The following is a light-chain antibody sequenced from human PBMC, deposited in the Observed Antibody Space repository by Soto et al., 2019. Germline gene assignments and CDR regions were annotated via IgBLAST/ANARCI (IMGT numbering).Light chain of an antibody. CDR2: EVN. Sequence: QSALTQPASVSGSPGKSITLSCTGTSSDVGNYNLVSWYQQHPGKAPKLMTYEVNKRPSGVSNRFSGSKSGNTASLTISGLQAEDEADYYCCSNGGASTTYVFGTGTKLTVL. J-gene: IGLJ1*01. V-gene: IGLV2-23*02. CDR1: SSDVGNYNL. CDR3: CSNGGASTTYV.